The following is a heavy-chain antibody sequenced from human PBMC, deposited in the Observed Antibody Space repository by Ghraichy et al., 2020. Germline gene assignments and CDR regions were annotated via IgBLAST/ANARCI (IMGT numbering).Heavy chain of an antibody. J-gene: IGHJ3*02. CDR2: IYYSGAT. CDR1: GDSISGHH. CDR3: ARTNAFEI. V-gene: IGHV4-59*11. Sequence: SETLSLTCTVSGDSISGHHWNWIRQAPGKGLEWIGCIYYSGATYYNPPLKSRVTISVDTSKNQFSLNLSSVTAADTAVYYCARTNAFEIWGQGTMVTVSS.